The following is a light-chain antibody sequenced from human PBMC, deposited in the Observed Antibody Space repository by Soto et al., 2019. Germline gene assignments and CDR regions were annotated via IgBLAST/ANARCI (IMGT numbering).Light chain of an antibody. CDR3: QQYNSYPWT. V-gene: IGKV1-5*03. CDR2: KAS. Sequence: DIQMTQSPSTLSASVGDRVTITCRASQSISNWLAWYQQKPGKDPKLLIYKASSLESGVPSRFSGSGSGTEFTLTISSLQPDDFATYYCQQYNSYPWTFGQGTKVEIK. CDR1: QSISNW. J-gene: IGKJ1*01.